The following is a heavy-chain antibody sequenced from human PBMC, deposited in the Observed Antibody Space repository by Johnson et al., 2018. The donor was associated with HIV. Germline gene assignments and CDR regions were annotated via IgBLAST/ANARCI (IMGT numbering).Heavy chain of an antibody. Sequence: QVQLVESGGGLVKPGGSLRLSCAASGFTFSTYGMHWVRQAPGKGLEWVAVMWYDGSNKYYADSVKGRFTISRDNSKNTLYLQMNSLRAEDTAVYYCARAFGSAFDIWGQGTMVTVSS. CDR3: ARAFGSAFDI. D-gene: IGHD1-14*01. CDR2: MWYDGSNK. J-gene: IGHJ3*02. V-gene: IGHV3-33*01. CDR1: GFTFSTYG.